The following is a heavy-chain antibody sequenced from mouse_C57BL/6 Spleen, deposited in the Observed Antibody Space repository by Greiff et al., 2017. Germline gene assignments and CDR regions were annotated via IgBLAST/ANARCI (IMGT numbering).Heavy chain of an antibody. CDR1: GYAFSSYW. V-gene: IGHV1-80*01. D-gene: IGHD1-1*01. J-gene: IGHJ1*03. CDR3: ARRTVVARYFDV. CDR2: IHPGDGDT. Sequence: QVQLKESGAELVKPGASVKISCKASGYAFSSYWMNWVKQRPGKGLEWIGQIHPGDGDTNYNGKFKGKATLTADKSSSTAYMQLSSLTSEDSAVYFCARRTVVARYFDVWGTGTTVTVSS.